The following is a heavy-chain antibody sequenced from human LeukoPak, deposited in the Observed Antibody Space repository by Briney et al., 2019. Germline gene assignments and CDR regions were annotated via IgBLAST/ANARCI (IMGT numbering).Heavy chain of an antibody. V-gene: IGHV3-21*01. Sequence: GGSLRLSCAASGFTFSSYSFNWVRRAPGKGLKWVSSISGSSDYRSYADSVKGRFTISRDNAKNSLYLQMNSLRAEDTAVYYCARDLARAGTTDPFVKWGQGTLVTVSS. D-gene: IGHD1-7*01. J-gene: IGHJ4*02. CDR2: ISGSSDYR. CDR1: GFTFSSYS. CDR3: ARDLARAGTTDPFVK.